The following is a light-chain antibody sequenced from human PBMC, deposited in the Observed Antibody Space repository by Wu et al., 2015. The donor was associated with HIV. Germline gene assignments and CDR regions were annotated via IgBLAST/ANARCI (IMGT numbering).Light chain of an antibody. CDR3: QKYNDAPWT. Sequence: DIQMTQSPSSLSASVGDRVTITCRASQSISSYLNWYQQKPGKAPKLLIYAASSLQSGVPSRFSGSGSGTDFTLTINSLHPEDVAIYYCQKYNDAPWTFGQGTEGGN. J-gene: IGKJ1*01. CDR2: AAS. CDR1: QSISSY. V-gene: IGKV1-39*01.